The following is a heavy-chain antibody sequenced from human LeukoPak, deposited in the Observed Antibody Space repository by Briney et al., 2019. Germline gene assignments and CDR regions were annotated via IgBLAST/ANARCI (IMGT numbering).Heavy chain of an antibody. CDR3: ARGSSWFDP. V-gene: IGHV4-39*01. D-gene: IGHD3-16*02. CDR1: GGSISSSSYY. CDR2: IYYSGST. J-gene: IGHJ5*02. Sequence: SETLSLTCTVSGGSISSSSYYWGWLRQPPGKGLEWIGSIYYSGSTYYNPSLKSRVTISVDTSKNQFSLKLSSVTAADTAVYYCARGSSWFDPWGQGTLVTVSS.